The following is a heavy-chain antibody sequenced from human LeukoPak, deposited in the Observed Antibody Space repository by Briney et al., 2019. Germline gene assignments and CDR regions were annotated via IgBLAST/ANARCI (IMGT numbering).Heavy chain of an antibody. J-gene: IGHJ4*02. V-gene: IGHV3-30*18. CDR2: ISSDGSNK. CDR1: GFTFSSYT. CDR3: AKENYYDSSGYIDY. Sequence: GGSLRLSCAASGFTFSSYTIHWVRQPPGKGLEWVAVISSDGSNKYYADSVKGRFTISRDNSKNTLYLQMNSLRTEDTAVYYCAKENYYDSSGYIDYWGQGNLVTVSS. D-gene: IGHD3-22*01.